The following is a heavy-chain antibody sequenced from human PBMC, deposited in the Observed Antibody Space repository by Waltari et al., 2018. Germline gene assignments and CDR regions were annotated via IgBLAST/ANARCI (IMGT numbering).Heavy chain of an antibody. J-gene: IGHJ4*02. V-gene: IGHV3-53*02. CDR2: IYSGGTT. CDR3: ARQRYYYDESGYYHHFDH. Sequence: EVQLVETGGGSFQPGASLRLSCAASGPTVGNHYMSWARQAPGKGLEGVSVIYSGGTTQYADSVKGRFTISRDSSKNTLYLQMNSLRVEDTAVYYCARQRYYYDESGYYHHFDHWGPGSLVTVSS. D-gene: IGHD3-22*01. CDR1: GPTVGNHY.